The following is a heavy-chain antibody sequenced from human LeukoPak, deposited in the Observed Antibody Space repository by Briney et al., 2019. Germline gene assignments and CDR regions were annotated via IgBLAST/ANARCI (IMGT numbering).Heavy chain of an antibody. CDR3: ARRYTDSSEGFDY. Sequence: ASVKVPCKASGYTFTDYHIHWVRQAPGQGLEWMGWINPNSGGTNYAGKFQGRVTMTSATSISTAHMDPSRLRADDTAVYYCARRYTDSSEGFDYWGQGTLVTVSS. CDR1: GYTFTDYH. J-gene: IGHJ4*02. D-gene: IGHD6-6*01. CDR2: INPNSGGT. V-gene: IGHV1-2*02.